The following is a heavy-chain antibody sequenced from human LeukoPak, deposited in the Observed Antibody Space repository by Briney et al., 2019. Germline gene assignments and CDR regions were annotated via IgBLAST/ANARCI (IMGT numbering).Heavy chain of an antibody. CDR3: ATYSTGWYAKGMDV. J-gene: IGHJ6*02. CDR2: IKQHGSEE. CDR1: GFTFSSYW. V-gene: IGHV3-7*02. D-gene: IGHD6-19*01. Sequence: GGSLRLSCAASGFTFSSYWMSWVRQAPGKGLEWVANIKQHGSEEYYVDSVKGRFTISRDNAKNSLSLQMNSLRAEDTAVYYCATYSTGWYAKGMDVWGQGTTVTVSS.